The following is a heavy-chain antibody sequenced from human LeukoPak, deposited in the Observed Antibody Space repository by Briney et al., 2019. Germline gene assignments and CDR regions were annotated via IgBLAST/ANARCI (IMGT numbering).Heavy chain of an antibody. J-gene: IGHJ4*02. Sequence: GGTLRLSCAASGLSFRSYGMGWVRQAPGKGLEWVSSITSSGTTNYADSVKDRFVISRDNSKDTLFLQMNSLRVEDTALYYCTNTGTYSIYWGQGTLVTVSS. CDR3: TNTGTYSIY. CDR1: GLSFRSYG. CDR2: ITSSGTT. D-gene: IGHD2-15*01. V-gene: IGHV3-23*01.